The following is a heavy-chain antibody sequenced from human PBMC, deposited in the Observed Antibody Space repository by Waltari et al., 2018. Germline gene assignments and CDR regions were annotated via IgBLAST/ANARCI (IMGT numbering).Heavy chain of an antibody. Sequence: QEKLVESGGGVVQSGRSLRLSCAASGLSFTNYGMHWVRQAPGKGLWWVAVVWYDGSKKYYADSVKGRFDISRDNSKNTLYLQMDSLRAEDTAVYFCARDQYGESFYYAMNVWGQGTAVTVSS. CDR2: VWYDGSKK. J-gene: IGHJ6*02. V-gene: IGHV3-33*01. D-gene: IGHD1-26*01. CDR1: GLSFTNYG. CDR3: ARDQYGESFYYAMNV.